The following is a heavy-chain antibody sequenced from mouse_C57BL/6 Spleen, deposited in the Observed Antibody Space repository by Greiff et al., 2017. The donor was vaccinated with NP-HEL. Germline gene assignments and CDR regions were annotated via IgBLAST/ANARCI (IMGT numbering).Heavy chain of an antibody. D-gene: IGHD1-1*01. CDR1: GYAFSSSW. CDR2: IYPGDGDT. Sequence: VQRVESGPELVKPGASVKISCKASGYAFSSSWMNWVKQRPGKGLEWIGRIYPGDGDTNYNGKFKGKATLTADKSSSTAYMQLSSLTSEDSAVYFCARFITTVVAPYYFDYWGQGTTLTVSS. J-gene: IGHJ2*01. CDR3: ARFITTVVAPYYFDY. V-gene: IGHV1-82*01.